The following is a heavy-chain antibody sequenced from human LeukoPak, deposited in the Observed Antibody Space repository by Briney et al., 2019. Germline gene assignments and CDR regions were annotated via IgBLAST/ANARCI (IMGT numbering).Heavy chain of an antibody. J-gene: IGHJ4*02. Sequence: SETLSLTCAVYGGSFSGYYWSWIRQPPGKGLEWIGEINHSGSTNYNPSLKSRVTISVDTSKNQFSLKLSSVTAADTAVYYCARSHDYGHFDYWGQGTLVTVSS. CDR2: INHSGST. CDR1: GGSFSGYY. CDR3: ARSHDYGHFDY. D-gene: IGHD4/OR15-4a*01. V-gene: IGHV4-34*01.